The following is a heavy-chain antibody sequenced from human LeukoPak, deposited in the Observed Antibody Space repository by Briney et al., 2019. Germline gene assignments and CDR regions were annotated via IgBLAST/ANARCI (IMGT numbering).Heavy chain of an antibody. CDR3: TTDEDPYCTNGVCLLRSFDY. Sequence: NPGGSLRLSCAASGFTFSNACMSWVRQAPGKGREWVGRIKSKTDGGTTDYAAPVKGRFTISRDDSKNTLYLHMNSLKTEDTAVYYCTTDEDPYCTNGVCLLRSFDYWGQGTLVTVSS. J-gene: IGHJ4*02. CDR1: GFTFSNAC. V-gene: IGHV3-15*01. D-gene: IGHD2-8*01. CDR2: IKSKTDGGTT.